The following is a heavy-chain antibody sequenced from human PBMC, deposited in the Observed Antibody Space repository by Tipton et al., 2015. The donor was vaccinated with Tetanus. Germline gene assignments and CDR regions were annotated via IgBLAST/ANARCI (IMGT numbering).Heavy chain of an antibody. V-gene: IGHV4-4*07. CDR3: ARERLGPVTGTRFFYDY. CDR1: RASMNSYF. Sequence: TLSLTCTVSRASMNSYFWTWIRQPAGKGLEWIGRIYPSGSTNYNPSLESRVTMSVDTSKSYCSLTLTSVTAADTAVYYCARERLGPVTGTRFFYDYWGQGTLVTVSS. CDR2: IYPSGST. D-gene: IGHD6-19*01. J-gene: IGHJ4*02.